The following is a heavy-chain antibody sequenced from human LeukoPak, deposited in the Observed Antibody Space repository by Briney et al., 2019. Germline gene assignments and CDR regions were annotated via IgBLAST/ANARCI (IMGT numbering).Heavy chain of an antibody. J-gene: IGHJ5*02. CDR2: IYASGST. Sequence: PSETPSLTCTVSGGSISSGSYYWSWIRQPAGKGLEWIGRIYASGSTNYNPSLKSRVTISVDTSKNQFSLKLSSVTAADTAVYYCARIGVVVMVDNWFDPWGQGTLVTVSS. V-gene: IGHV4-61*02. D-gene: IGHD2-8*01. CDR1: GGSISSGSYY. CDR3: ARIGVVVMVDNWFDP.